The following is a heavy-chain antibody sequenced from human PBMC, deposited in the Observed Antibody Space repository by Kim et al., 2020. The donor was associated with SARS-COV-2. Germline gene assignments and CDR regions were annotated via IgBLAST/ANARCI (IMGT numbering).Heavy chain of an antibody. D-gene: IGHD1-26*01. J-gene: IGHJ3*01. Sequence: GGSLRLSCAASGFTFDDYAMHWVRQAPGKGLEWVSGISWNSGSIGYADSVKGRFTISRDNAKNSLYLQMNSLRAEDTALYYCAKESGSYSLPDWGQGTMVTVSS. CDR3: AKESGSYSLPD. V-gene: IGHV3-9*01. CDR2: ISWNSGSI. CDR1: GFTFDDYA.